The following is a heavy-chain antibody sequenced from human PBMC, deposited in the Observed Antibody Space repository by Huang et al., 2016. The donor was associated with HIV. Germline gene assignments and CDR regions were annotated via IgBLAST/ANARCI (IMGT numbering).Heavy chain of an antibody. Sequence: QVQLVQSGAEVKKPGASVKVSCKASGYTFTTYAIHWVRQAPGQRLEWMGWINAGNGKTKYSQKFQDRVTIPRDTSAGTAYMELSSLRSEDTAVYYCARGPPPRWFDAWGQGTLVTVSS. CDR2: INAGNGKT. J-gene: IGHJ5*02. V-gene: IGHV1-3*01. CDR1: GYTFTTYA. CDR3: ARGPPPRWFDA.